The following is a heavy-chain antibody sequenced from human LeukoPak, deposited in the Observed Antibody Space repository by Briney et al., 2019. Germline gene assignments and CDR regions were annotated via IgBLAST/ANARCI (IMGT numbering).Heavy chain of an antibody. CDR2: IKSKTDGGTT. D-gene: IGHD5-18*01. CDR1: GFTLSNAW. CDR3: TAWIQLWSRESP. V-gene: IGHV3-15*01. Sequence: GGSLRLSCAASGFTLSNAWMSWVRQAPGEGLEWVGRIKSKTDGGTTDYAAPVKGRFTISRDDSKNTLYLQMNSLKTEDTAVYYCTAWIQLWSRESPWGKGTTVTISS. J-gene: IGHJ6*04.